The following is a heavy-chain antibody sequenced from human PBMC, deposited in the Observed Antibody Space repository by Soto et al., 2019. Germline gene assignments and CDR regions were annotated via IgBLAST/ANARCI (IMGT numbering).Heavy chain of an antibody. Sequence: GSLRLSCAASGFTFSSYAMHWVRQAPGKGLEWVAVISYDGSNKYYADSVKGRFTISRDNSKNTLYLQMNSLRAEDTAVYYCARAADPDAFDIWGQGTMVTVSS. CDR1: GFTFSSYA. CDR2: ISYDGSNK. V-gene: IGHV3-30-3*01. D-gene: IGHD6-19*01. CDR3: ARAADPDAFDI. J-gene: IGHJ3*02.